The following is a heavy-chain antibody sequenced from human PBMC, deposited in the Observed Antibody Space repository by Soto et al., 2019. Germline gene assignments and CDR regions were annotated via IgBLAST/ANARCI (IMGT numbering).Heavy chain of an antibody. CDR2: IYHSGST. Sequence: SETLSLTCAVSGGSISSGGYSWSWIRQPPGKGLEWIGYIYHSGSTFYNPSLKSRVTISIDKSKNQFSLKLGSVTAADTAVYFCARGDRYSGSFSDYFDPWGQGTLVTVSS. CDR3: ARGDRYSGSFSDYFDP. CDR1: GGSISSGGYS. V-gene: IGHV4-30-2*01. J-gene: IGHJ5*02. D-gene: IGHD1-26*01.